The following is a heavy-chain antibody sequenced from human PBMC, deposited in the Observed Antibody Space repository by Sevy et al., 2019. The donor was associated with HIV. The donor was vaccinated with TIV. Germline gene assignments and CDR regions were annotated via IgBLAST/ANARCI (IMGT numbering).Heavy chain of an antibody. CDR1: GFTFSGSG. J-gene: IGHJ4*02. Sequence: GGSLRLSCAASGFTFSGSGMHWVRQAPGKGLEWVGQIRSKTNSYATEYGGSVKGRFTISRDDSKNKAYLQMNSLKIEDTAVYYCTRRVGSTSEIDYWGQGTLVTVSS. CDR3: TRRVGSTSEIDY. D-gene: IGHD2-2*01. CDR2: IRSKTNSYAT. V-gene: IGHV3-73*01.